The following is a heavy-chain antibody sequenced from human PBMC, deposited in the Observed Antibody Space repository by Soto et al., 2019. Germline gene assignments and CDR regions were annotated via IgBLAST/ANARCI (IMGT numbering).Heavy chain of an antibody. CDR3: ARDFSGWYSGSDY. V-gene: IGHV3-7*01. Sequence: EVQLVESGGGLVQPGGSLRLSCAASGFTFSSYWMSWVRQAPGKGLEWVANIKQDGSEKYYVDSVKGRFTISRDNAKNSLYLQINSLRAEDTAVYYCARDFSGWYSGSDYWGQGTLVTVSS. CDR1: GFTFSSYW. D-gene: IGHD6-19*01. CDR2: IKQDGSEK. J-gene: IGHJ4*02.